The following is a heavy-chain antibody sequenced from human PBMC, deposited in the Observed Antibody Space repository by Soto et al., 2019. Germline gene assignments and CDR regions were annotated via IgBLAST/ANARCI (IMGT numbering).Heavy chain of an antibody. CDR1: GGSFSGYY. V-gene: IGHV4-34*01. Sequence: SETLSLTCAVYGGSFSGYYWSWIRQPPGKGLEWIGEINHSGSTNYNPSLKSRVTISVDTSKNQFSLKLSSVTAADTTVYYCAMNYYDSSGYDYWGQGTLVTVSS. J-gene: IGHJ4*02. CDR3: AMNYYDSSGYDY. CDR2: INHSGST. D-gene: IGHD3-22*01.